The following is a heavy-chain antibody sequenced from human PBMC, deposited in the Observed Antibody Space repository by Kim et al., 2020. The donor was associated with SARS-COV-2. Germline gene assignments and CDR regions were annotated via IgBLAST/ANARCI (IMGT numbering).Heavy chain of an antibody. CDR2: MNPNSGNT. CDR1: GYTFTSYD. J-gene: IGHJ6*02. D-gene: IGHD2-2*02. Sequence: ASVKVSCKASGYTFTSYDINWVRQATGQGLEWMGWMNPNSGNTGYAQKFQGRVTMTRNTSISTAYMELSSLRSEDTAVYYCARSHGKGYCSSTSCYIVASKYYYYGMDVWGQGTTVTVSS. CDR3: ARSHGKGYCSSTSCYIVASKYYYYGMDV. V-gene: IGHV1-8*01.